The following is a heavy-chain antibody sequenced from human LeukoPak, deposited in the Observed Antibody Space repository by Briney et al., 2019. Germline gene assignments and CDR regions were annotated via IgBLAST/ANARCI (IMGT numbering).Heavy chain of an antibody. V-gene: IGHV3-23*01. Sequence: GGSLRLSCAASGFTFSSYAMSWVRQAPGKGLEWVSAISGSGGSTYYADSVKGRFTISRDNSKNTLYLQMNSLRAEDTAVYYCARDSVTVGTVTSFDYWGQGTLVTVSS. CDR2: ISGSGGST. J-gene: IGHJ4*02. D-gene: IGHD4-17*01. CDR1: GFTFSSYA. CDR3: ARDSVTVGTVTSFDY.